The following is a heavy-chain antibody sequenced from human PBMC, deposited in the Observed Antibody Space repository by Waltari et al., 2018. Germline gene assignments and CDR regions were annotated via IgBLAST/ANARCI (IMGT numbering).Heavy chain of an antibody. CDR1: GYTFTSYD. V-gene: IGHV1-8*01. CDR2: LDPMSGIK. J-gene: IGHJ6*02. CDR3: ARGEGERNYYYDDGMDV. Sequence: QVQLVQSGAEVMKPGASVKVSCKASGYTFTSYDIHWVRKATAQGLEWKGWLDPMSGIKSCAQTCRGRVSMIRDTCVGTVYMEWSSLRSVDTSGYYCARGEGERNYYYDDGMDVWGQGTTVTVSS. D-gene: IGHD2-21*01.